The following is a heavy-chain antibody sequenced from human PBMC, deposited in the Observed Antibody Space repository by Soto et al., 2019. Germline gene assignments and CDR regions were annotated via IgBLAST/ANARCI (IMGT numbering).Heavy chain of an antibody. CDR2: IKQDGREK. J-gene: IGHJ6*02. D-gene: IGHD2-2*01. Sequence: EVQLVESGGGLVQPGGSLRLSCAASGFTCSSYVMSWVRQAPGKGLEWVANIKQDGREKYYVDSVKGRFTISRDNAQNSLYLQMNSLRAEDKAVYYCARCVVVPAAMPNYYGMDVWGQGTTVTV. V-gene: IGHV3-7*05. CDR3: ARCVVVPAAMPNYYGMDV. CDR1: GFTCSSYV.